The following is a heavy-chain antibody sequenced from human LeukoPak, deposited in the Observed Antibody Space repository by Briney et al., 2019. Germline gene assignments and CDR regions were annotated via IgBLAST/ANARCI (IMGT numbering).Heavy chain of an antibody. Sequence: PGGSLRLSCAASGFTFSSYGMHWVRQAPGKGLEWVAFIRYDGSNKYYADSVKGRFTISRDNSKNTLYLQMNSLRAEDTAVYYCAKSFRSRDDFWSGYLLDPWGQGTLVTVSS. CDR2: IRYDGSNK. J-gene: IGHJ5*02. V-gene: IGHV3-30*02. D-gene: IGHD3-3*01. CDR3: AKSFRSRDDFWSGYLLDP. CDR1: GFTFSSYG.